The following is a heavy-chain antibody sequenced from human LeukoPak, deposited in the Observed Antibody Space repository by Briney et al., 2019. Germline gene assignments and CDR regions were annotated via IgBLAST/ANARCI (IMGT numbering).Heavy chain of an antibody. CDR2: LYYNGST. V-gene: IGHV4-39*01. J-gene: IGHJ4*02. CDR1: GGSISSSSYY. D-gene: IGHD4-23*01. Sequence: SETLSLTCTVSGGSISSSSYYWGWIRQPPGKGLEWIGSLYYNGSTYYNPSLKSRVTISVDTSKEQFSLKLSSVTAADTAVYYCARRGRLWWQLGFYWGQGTLVTVSS. CDR3: ARRGRLWWQLGFY.